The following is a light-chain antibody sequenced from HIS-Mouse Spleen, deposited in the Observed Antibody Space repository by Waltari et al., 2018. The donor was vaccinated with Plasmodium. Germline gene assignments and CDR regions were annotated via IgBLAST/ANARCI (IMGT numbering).Light chain of an antibody. V-gene: IGKV2-28*01. J-gene: IGKJ2*01. CDR3: MQALQTPRYT. CDR2: LGS. Sequence: DIVMTQSPLSLPVTPGEPASISCRSSQSPLHSNGYNYLDLYLQKPGQSPQLLIYLGSNRASGVPDRFSGSGSGTDFTLKISRVEAEDVGVYYCMQALQTPRYTFGQGTKLEIK. CDR1: QSPLHSNGYNY.